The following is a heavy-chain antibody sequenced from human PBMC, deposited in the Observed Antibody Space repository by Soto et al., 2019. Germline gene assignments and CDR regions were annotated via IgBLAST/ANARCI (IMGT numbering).Heavy chain of an antibody. CDR3: VRDRKYSTSCLYY. J-gene: IGHJ4*02. CDR1: GFTFSSYG. Sequence: GGSLRLSCAASGFTFSSYGMHWVRQAPGKGLEWVAVIWYDGSNKYYADSVKGRFTISRDNSKNTLYLQMNSLRAEDTAVYYCVRDRKYSTSCLYYWGQGTLVTVSS. CDR2: IWYDGSNK. D-gene: IGHD6-6*01. V-gene: IGHV3-33*01.